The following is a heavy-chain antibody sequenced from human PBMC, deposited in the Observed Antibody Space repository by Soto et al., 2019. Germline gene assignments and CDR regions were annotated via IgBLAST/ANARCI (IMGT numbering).Heavy chain of an antibody. D-gene: IGHD4-17*01. V-gene: IGHV3-30-3*01. CDR3: ARVQGGDSKGAFDI. CDR1: GFTFSSYA. Sequence: QTGGSLRLSCAASGFTFSSYAMHWVRQAPGKGLEWVAVISYDGSNKYYADSVKGRFTISRDNSKNTLYLQMNSLRAEDTAVYYCARVQGGDSKGAFDIWGQGTMVTVSS. J-gene: IGHJ3*02. CDR2: ISYDGSNK.